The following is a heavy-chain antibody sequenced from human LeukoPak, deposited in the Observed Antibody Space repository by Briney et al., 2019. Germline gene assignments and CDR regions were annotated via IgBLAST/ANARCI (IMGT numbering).Heavy chain of an antibody. CDR1: GFTFSSYD. CDR3: ARGVPRYCSSTSCYNPFDY. Sequence: PGGSLRLSCAASGFTFSSYDMHWVRQATGKGLEWVSAIGTAGDTYYPGSAKGRFTISRENAKNSLYLQMNSLRAGDTAVYYCARGVPRYCSSTSCYNPFDYWGQGTLVTVSS. CDR2: IGTAGDT. D-gene: IGHD2-2*02. V-gene: IGHV3-13*01. J-gene: IGHJ4*02.